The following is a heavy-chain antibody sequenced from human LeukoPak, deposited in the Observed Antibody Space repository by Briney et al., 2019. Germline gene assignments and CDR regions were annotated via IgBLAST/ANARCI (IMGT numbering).Heavy chain of an antibody. Sequence: GGSLRLSCAASGFTFSSYGMHWVRQAPGKGLEWVAVISYDGSNKYYADSVKGRFTISRDNFKNTLYLQMNSLRAEDTAVYYCAKEDGSGSYDYWGQGTLVTVSS. CDR1: GFTFSSYG. CDR2: ISYDGSNK. V-gene: IGHV3-30*18. CDR3: AKEDGSGSYDY. J-gene: IGHJ4*02. D-gene: IGHD3-10*01.